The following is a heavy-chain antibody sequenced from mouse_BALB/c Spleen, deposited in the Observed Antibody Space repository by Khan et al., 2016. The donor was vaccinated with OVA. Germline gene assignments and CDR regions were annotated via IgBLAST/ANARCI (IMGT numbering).Heavy chain of an antibody. V-gene: IGHV2-6-1*01. Sequence: QVQLKASGPGLVAPSQSLSITCTISGFSLTDYGVHWVRQPPGKGLEWLGVLWSDGTTTYNLALKFRLSIIKDKSKSQIFLKMNSLQTDDTTMYYCARQPYYHYYIMDYWGQGTSVTVSS. D-gene: IGHD2-10*01. J-gene: IGHJ4*01. CDR3: ARQPYYHYYIMDY. CDR2: LWSDGTT. CDR1: GFSLTDYG.